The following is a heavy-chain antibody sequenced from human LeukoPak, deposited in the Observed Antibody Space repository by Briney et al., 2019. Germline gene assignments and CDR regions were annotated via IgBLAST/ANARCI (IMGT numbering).Heavy chain of an antibody. V-gene: IGHV1-3*01. CDR1: GYTFTSYA. D-gene: IGHD3-3*01. J-gene: IGHJ3*02. CDR2: INAGNGNT. CDR3: ARAPGLRFLEWSNMWNAFDI. Sequence: ASVKVSCKASGYTFTSYAMHWVRQAPGQRLEWMGWINAGNGNTKYSQKFQGRVTITRDTSASTAYMELRGLRSDDTAVYYCARAPGLRFLEWSNMWNAFDIWGQGTMVTVSS.